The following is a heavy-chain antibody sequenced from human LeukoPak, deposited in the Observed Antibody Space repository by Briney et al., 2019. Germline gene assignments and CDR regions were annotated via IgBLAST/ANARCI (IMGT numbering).Heavy chain of an antibody. D-gene: IGHD3-10*01. CDR3: VRDYYHGSGTYYNSAFDI. Sequence: GGSLRLSCAASGFTFSRYGMHWVRQAPGKGLEWVAVIWPDGSSKYYADSVKGRFTISRDNSKNTLYLQMNSLRAEDTAVYSCVRDYYHGSGTYYNSAFDIWGQGTMVTVSS. J-gene: IGHJ3*02. CDR2: IWPDGSSK. CDR1: GFTFSRYG. V-gene: IGHV3-33*01.